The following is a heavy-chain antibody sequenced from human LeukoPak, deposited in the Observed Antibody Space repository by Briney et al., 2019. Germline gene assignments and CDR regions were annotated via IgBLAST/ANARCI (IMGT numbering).Heavy chain of an antibody. V-gene: IGHV3-23*01. J-gene: IGHJ4*02. CDR1: GFTLSSYA. CDR2: ISGSGGST. CDR3: AEGSSSWPGVFDY. Sequence: GGSLRLSRAASGFTLSSYAMSGVRQAPGRGLEWVSAISGSGGSTYYADSVKGRFTISRDNSKNTLYLQMNSLRAEDTAVYYCAEGSSSWPGVFDYWGQGTLVTVSS. D-gene: IGHD6-13*01.